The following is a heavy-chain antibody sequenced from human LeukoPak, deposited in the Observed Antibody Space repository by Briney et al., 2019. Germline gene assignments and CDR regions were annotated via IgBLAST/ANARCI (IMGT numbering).Heavy chain of an antibody. D-gene: IGHD3-10*01. V-gene: IGHV3-48*03. Sequence: GGSLRLSCAASGFTFSSYEMNWVRQAPGKGLEWVSYINSRGSTIYYADSVKGRFTISRDNAKNSLYLQMNSLRAEDTAVYYCARGTHITLVRGALDYWGQGTLVTVSS. CDR1: GFTFSSYE. CDR3: ARGTHITLVRGALDY. J-gene: IGHJ4*02. CDR2: INSRGSTI.